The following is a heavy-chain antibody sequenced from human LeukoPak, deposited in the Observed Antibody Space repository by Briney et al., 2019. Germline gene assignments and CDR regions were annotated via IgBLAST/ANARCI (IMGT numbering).Heavy chain of an antibody. Sequence: ASVKVSCKASGYTFTSYGISWVRQAPGQVLEWMGWISAYNGNTNYAQKLQGRVTMTTDTSTSTAYMELRSLRSDDTAVYYCARSILGDYVFDYWGQGTLVTVSS. J-gene: IGHJ4*02. CDR1: GYTFTSYG. D-gene: IGHD4-17*01. V-gene: IGHV1-18*01. CDR3: ARSILGDYVFDY. CDR2: ISAYNGNT.